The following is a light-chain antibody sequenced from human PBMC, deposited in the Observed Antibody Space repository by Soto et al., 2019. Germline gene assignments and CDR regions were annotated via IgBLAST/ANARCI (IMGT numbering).Light chain of an antibody. CDR1: QSVSTS. J-gene: IGKJ2*01. Sequence: DIQLTQSPSSLSASVGDRVIITCRASQSVSTSLNWYRQKPGKAPELLIYDASNVQSGVPSRFSGSESGADFTLTISSLQPEDCATYYCQQIHGFPYTFGQGTKLDIK. CDR3: QQIHGFPYT. V-gene: IGKV1-39*01. CDR2: DAS.